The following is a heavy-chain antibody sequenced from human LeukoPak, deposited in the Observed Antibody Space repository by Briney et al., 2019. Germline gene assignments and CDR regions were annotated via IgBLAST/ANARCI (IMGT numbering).Heavy chain of an antibody. J-gene: IGHJ4*02. Sequence: GGSLRLSCAASGFTLSSYAINWVRHAPGKGLEWVSYISDSGTTIYYADSVKGRFTVSRDNARNSLFLQMSSLRPEDTAVYYCARHLYSSGWYFDYWGQGTLVTVSS. CDR1: GFTLSSYA. V-gene: IGHV3-48*03. CDR2: ISDSGTTI. D-gene: IGHD6-19*01. CDR3: ARHLYSSGWYFDY.